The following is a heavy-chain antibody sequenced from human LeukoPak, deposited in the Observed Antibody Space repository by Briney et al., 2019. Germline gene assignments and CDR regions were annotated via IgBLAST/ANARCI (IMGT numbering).Heavy chain of an antibody. CDR3: TTGISGSYLLYYYYYMDV. D-gene: IGHD3-10*01. CDR2: IRYDGSDI. Sequence: GGSLRLSCAASGFTYSNYGMHWVRQAPGKGLEWVAFIRYDGSDIYYADSVKGRFTISRDNSKNTLYLQMNSLKTEDTAVYYCTTGISGSYLLYYYYYMDVWGKGTTVTISS. J-gene: IGHJ6*03. V-gene: IGHV3-30*02. CDR1: GFTYSNYG.